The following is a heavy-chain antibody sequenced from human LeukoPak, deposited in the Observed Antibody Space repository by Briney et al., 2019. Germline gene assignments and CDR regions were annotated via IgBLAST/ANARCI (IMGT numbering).Heavy chain of an antibody. D-gene: IGHD2-2*01. Sequence: GGSLRLSCAPSGFTFSSYWMGWVRQAPGKGLEWVANIKQDGSEKHYVDSVKGRFTISRDNAKNSLYLQMNSLRAEDTAVYYCASHVRYCTSTNCYQDAFDIWGQGTMVTVSS. CDR2: IKQDGSEK. V-gene: IGHV3-7*03. CDR3: ASHVRYCTSTNCYQDAFDI. CDR1: GFTFSSYW. J-gene: IGHJ3*02.